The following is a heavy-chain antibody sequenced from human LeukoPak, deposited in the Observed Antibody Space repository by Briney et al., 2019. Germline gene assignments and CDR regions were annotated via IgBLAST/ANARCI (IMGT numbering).Heavy chain of an antibody. J-gene: IGHJ4*02. V-gene: IGHV3-15*01. CDR3: TTGDCGWQDY. CDR1: GLSFSNAW. D-gene: IGHD6-19*01. Sequence: KPGGSLRLSCAASGLSFSNAWMSWVRQAPGKGLEWVAHIKRNTVTGTTNYGASVEGRFTVSRDDSKNTLYLQMNSLKIEDTAVYYCTTGDCGWQDYWGQGTLVTVSS. CDR2: IKRNTVTGTT.